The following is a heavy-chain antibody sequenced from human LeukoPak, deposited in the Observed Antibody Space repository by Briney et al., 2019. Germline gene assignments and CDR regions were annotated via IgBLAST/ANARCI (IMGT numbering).Heavy chain of an antibody. J-gene: IGHJ4*02. CDR3: ASSQGATVFI. CDR2: IFYSGIT. V-gene: IGHV4-39*01. Sequence: SETLSLTCTVSGGSISSSSYYWGWIRQPPGKGLEWIGNIFYSGITYYNPSLKSRVTISVDTSKTQFSLKLSSVTAADTAVYYCASSQGATVFIWGQGTLVTVSS. CDR1: GGSISSSSYY. D-gene: IGHD1-26*01.